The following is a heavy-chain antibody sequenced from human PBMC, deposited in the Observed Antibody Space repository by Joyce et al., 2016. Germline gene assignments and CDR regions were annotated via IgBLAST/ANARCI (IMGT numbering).Heavy chain of an antibody. CDR1: GFIFGDYA. CDR2: IRSKAYGGTT. J-gene: IGHJ5*02. CDR3: TRIGDCSGGSCYEGWFDP. D-gene: IGHD2-15*01. Sequence: EVQLVESGGGLVKPGRSLRLSCKSSGFIFGDYAMNWFRQAPGKGLEWVGFIRSKAYGGTTDSAASVKGRFTISRDDSKSIAYLQMNSLKTEDTAVYYCTRIGDCSGGSCYEGWFDPWGQGTLVTVSS. V-gene: IGHV3-49*05.